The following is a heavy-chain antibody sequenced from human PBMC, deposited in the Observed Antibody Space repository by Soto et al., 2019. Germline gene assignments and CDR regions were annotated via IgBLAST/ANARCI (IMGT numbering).Heavy chain of an antibody. Sequence: GGSLRLSCAASGFTFSSYAMSWVRQAPGKGLEWVSAISGSGGSTYYADSVKGRFTISRDNSKNTLYLQMNSLRAEDTAVYYCAKLTPSGGVGATLAYWYFDLWGRGTLVTVSS. CDR3: AKLTPSGGVGATLAYWYFDL. J-gene: IGHJ2*01. V-gene: IGHV3-23*01. CDR1: GFTFSSYA. CDR2: ISGSGGST. D-gene: IGHD1-26*01.